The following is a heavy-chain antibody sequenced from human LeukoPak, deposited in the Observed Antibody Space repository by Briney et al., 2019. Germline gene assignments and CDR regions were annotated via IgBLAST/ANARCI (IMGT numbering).Heavy chain of an antibody. J-gene: IGHJ4*02. D-gene: IGHD6-13*01. CDR3: ARGQTAAEDY. V-gene: IGHV3-48*04. CDR2: ISGSSSTK. CDR1: GFTFSTYS. Sequence: GGSLRLSCAASGFTFSTYSMSWVRQAPGKGLEWISYISGSSSTKYYADSVKGRFTISRDNAKNSLYLQMNSLRAEDTAVYYCARGQTAAEDYWGQGTLVTVSS.